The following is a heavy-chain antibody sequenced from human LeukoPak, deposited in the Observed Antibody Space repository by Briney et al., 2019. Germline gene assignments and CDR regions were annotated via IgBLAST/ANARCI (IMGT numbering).Heavy chain of an antibody. CDR1: GGSISNYF. J-gene: IGHJ3*02. CDR3: ARGSSGYCSAASCFRPEDAFGI. CDR2: LSASGTT. D-gene: IGHD2-15*01. Sequence: SETLSLTCSVSGGSISNYFWGWLRQPAGKGLEWVGRLSASGTTNYNPSLRSRVTIAVDTSNNQLSLRVSSVTAADTAVYYCARGSSGYCSAASCFRPEDAFGIWGQGTVVTVS. V-gene: IGHV4-4*07.